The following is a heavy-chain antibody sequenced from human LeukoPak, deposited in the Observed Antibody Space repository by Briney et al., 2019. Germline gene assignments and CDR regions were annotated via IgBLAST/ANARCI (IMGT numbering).Heavy chain of an antibody. CDR2: ISSSSSYI. V-gene: IGHV3-21*01. Sequence: GGSLRLSCAASGFTFSSYSMNWVRQAPGKGLEWVSSISSSSSYIYYADSVKGRFTISRDNAKNSLYLQMNSPRAEDTAVYYCARDLEYSYAPIWGQGTLVTVSS. D-gene: IGHD5-18*01. CDR3: ARDLEYSYAPI. J-gene: IGHJ4*02. CDR1: GFTFSSYS.